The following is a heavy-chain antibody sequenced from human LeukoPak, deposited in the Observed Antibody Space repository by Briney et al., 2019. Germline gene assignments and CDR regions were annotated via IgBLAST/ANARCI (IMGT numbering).Heavy chain of an antibody. D-gene: IGHD3-10*01. J-gene: IGHJ6*03. CDR2: INPNSGGT. Sequence: ASVKVSCKASGYTFTGYYMHWVRQAPGQGLEWMGWINPNSGGTNYAQKFQGRVTMTRDTSISTAYMELSRLRSDDTAVYYCARAPMVRGRYYYYYMDVWGKGTTVIISS. CDR1: GYTFTGYY. V-gene: IGHV1-2*02. CDR3: ARAPMVRGRYYYYYMDV.